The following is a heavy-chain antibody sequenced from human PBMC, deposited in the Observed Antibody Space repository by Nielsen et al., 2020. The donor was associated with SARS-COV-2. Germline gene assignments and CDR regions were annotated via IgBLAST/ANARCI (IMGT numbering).Heavy chain of an antibody. CDR3: ARVPIAARRYYYYGMDV. CDR2: ISSSSSTI. Sequence: GESLKISCAASGFTFSSYSMNWVRQAPGKGLEWVSYISSSSSTIYYADSVKGRFTISRDNSKNTLYLQMNSLRAEDTAVYYCARVPIAARRYYYYGMDVWGQGTTVTVSS. CDR1: GFTFSSYS. J-gene: IGHJ6*02. V-gene: IGHV3-48*01. D-gene: IGHD6-6*01.